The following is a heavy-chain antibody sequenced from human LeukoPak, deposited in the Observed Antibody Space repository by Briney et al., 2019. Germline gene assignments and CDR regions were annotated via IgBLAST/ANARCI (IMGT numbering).Heavy chain of an antibody. CDR1: GYTFTDYY. J-gene: IGHJ4*02. Sequence: ASVKVSCKASGYTFTDYYMHWVRLAPGQGLEWMGWINPNSGGTIYVQKFQGWVTMTRDTSINTAYMELSRLTSDDTAVYYCARANFLYCSSTSCLFDYWGQGTLVTVSS. V-gene: IGHV1-2*04. CDR2: INPNSGGT. CDR3: ARANFLYCSSTSCLFDY. D-gene: IGHD2-2*01.